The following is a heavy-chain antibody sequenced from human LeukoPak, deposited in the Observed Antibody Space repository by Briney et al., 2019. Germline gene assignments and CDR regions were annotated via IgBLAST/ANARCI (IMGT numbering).Heavy chain of an antibody. V-gene: IGHV3-30*03. CDR2: ISYDGSNK. CDR1: GFTFSSYG. Sequence: GRSLRLSCAASGFTFSSYGMHWVRQAPGKGLEWVAVISYDGSNKYYADSVKGRFTISRDNSKNTLYLQMNSLKTEDTGVYYCTTALNFDILTGLYQPIAAFDIWGQGTLVTVSS. J-gene: IGHJ3*02. CDR3: TTALNFDILTGLYQPIAAFDI. D-gene: IGHD3-9*01.